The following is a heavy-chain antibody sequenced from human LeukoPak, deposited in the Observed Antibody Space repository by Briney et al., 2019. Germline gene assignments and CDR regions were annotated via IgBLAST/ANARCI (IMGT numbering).Heavy chain of an antibody. Sequence: SETLSLTCTVSGYSISSGYYWGWIRQPPGQGLEWIGRIYSSGSTNYNPSLKSRVTISEDTSKNQVSLNLSSVTAADTAVYYCARGHYGSGSYPPDYWGQGTLVTVSS. CDR3: ARGHYGSGSYPPDY. D-gene: IGHD3-10*01. J-gene: IGHJ4*02. CDR1: GYSISSGYY. CDR2: IYSSGST. V-gene: IGHV4-38-2*02.